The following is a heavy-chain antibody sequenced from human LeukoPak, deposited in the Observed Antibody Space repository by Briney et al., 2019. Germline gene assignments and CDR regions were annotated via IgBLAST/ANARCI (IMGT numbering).Heavy chain of an antibody. D-gene: IGHD6-13*01. CDR2: ISYDGSNK. CDR3: ARGTHSSRPDAFDI. Sequence: GGSLRLSCAASGFTFSSYAMHWVRQAPGKGLEWVAVISYDGSNKYYADSVKGRFTISRDNAKNSLYLQMNSLRAEDTAVYYCARGTHSSRPDAFDIWGQGTMVTVSS. V-gene: IGHV3-30-3*01. J-gene: IGHJ3*02. CDR1: GFTFSSYA.